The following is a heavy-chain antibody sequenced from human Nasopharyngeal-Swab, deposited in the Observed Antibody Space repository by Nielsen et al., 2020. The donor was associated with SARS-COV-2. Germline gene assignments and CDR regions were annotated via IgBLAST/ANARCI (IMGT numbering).Heavy chain of an antibody. V-gene: IGHV4-34*01. D-gene: IGHD1-1*01. CDR2: INPSGST. Sequence: LETLSLTCAVYGGAFSGFYWSWIRQSPGEGLEWIGEINPSGSTDYNPSLKSRVSMPVDTSKNQVFLNLRSVTAADTALYYCARGRRERAPRYYYYGMDVWGQGTTVTVS. J-gene: IGHJ6*02. CDR3: ARGRRERAPRYYYYGMDV. CDR1: GGAFSGFY.